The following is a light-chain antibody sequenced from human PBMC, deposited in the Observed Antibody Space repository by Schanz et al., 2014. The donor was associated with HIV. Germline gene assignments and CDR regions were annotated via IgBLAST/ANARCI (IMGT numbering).Light chain of an antibody. CDR3: QHSYSAPYT. CDR1: QGISNS. V-gene: IGKV1-9*01. CDR2: GAS. J-gene: IGKJ3*01. Sequence: DIQLTQSPSFLSASVGDRVTITCRASQGISNSLAWYQQRPGKAPKLLIHGASNLQSGVTSRFSGSGSGTHFTLTIRSLQPEDFATYYCQHSYSAPYTFGPGTKIDVK.